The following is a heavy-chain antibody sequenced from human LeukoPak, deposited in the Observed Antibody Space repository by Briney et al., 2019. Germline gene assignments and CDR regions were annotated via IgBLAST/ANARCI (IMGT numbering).Heavy chain of an antibody. CDR1: GFTFSSYG. CDR2: ISYDGSNK. Sequence: GGSLRLSCAASGFTFSSYGMHWVRQAPGKGLEWVAVISYDGSNKYYADSVKGRFTISRDNSKNTLYLQMSSLRAEDTAVYYCAKDDPDSVLWGQGTLVTVSS. V-gene: IGHV3-30*18. D-gene: IGHD3-3*01. J-gene: IGHJ4*02. CDR3: AKDDPDSVL.